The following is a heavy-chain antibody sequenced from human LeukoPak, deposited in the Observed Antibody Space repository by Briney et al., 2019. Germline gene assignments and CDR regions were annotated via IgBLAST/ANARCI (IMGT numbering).Heavy chain of an antibody. CDR2: IKQDGSEQ. V-gene: IGHV3-7*05. D-gene: IGHD1-26*01. J-gene: IGHJ4*02. CDR1: GFTFNSYW. Sequence: PGGSLRLSCAASGFTFNSYWMTWVRQAPGRGLEWLANIKQDGSEQYYVDSVKGRFTISRDNAKNSLYLQMNSLRAGDTAVYYCARAGKSGSYPFDYWGQGSLVTVSS. CDR3: ARAGKSGSYPFDY.